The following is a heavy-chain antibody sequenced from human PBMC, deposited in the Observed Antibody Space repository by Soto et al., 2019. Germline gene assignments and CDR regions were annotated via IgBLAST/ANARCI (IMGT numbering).Heavy chain of an antibody. CDR2: ISSSGSTI. CDR3: ARSNRETHCSSTSCYYGENWFDP. V-gene: IGHV3-11*01. Sequence: GGSLRLSCAASGFTFSDYYMSWIRQAPGKGLEWVSYISSSGSTIYYADSVKGRFTISRDNAKNSLYLQMNSLRAEDTAVYYCARSNRETHCSSTSCYYGENWFDPWGQGTLVTVSS. J-gene: IGHJ5*02. D-gene: IGHD2-2*01. CDR1: GFTFSDYY.